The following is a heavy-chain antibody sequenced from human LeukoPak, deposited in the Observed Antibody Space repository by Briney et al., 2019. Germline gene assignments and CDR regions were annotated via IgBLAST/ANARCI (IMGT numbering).Heavy chain of an antibody. Sequence: GGSLRLSCAASGFTLGSYWMTWVRQAPRKGLEWAAAIKEDGSETYYVDSVKGRFIISRDNAKNSLYLQMSSLRAEDTAVYYCARTTYGDYWGQGTLVTVSS. CDR1: GFTLGSYW. CDR3: ARTTYGDY. J-gene: IGHJ4*02. D-gene: IGHD1-1*01. V-gene: IGHV3-7*02. CDR2: IKEDGSET.